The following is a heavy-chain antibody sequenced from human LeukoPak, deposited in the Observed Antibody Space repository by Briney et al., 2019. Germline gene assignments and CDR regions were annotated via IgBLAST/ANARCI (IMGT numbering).Heavy chain of an antibody. CDR2: IYYSGSS. D-gene: IGHD1/OR15-1a*01. CDR1: GGSVSSGNYY. CDR3: ARAAQNWNNAPYFDY. Sequence: SETLSLTCAVSGGSVSSGNYYWSWIRRQPGKGLEWIGYIYYSGSSYYNPSLKSRLTISLDTSKNQFSLKLTSLTAADTATYFCARAAQNWNNAPYFDYWGQGTLVTVSS. J-gene: IGHJ4*02. V-gene: IGHV4-31*11.